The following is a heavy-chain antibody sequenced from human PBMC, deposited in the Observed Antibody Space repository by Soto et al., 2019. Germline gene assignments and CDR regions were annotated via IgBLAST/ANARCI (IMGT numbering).Heavy chain of an antibody. D-gene: IGHD5-12*01. J-gene: IGHJ3*02. V-gene: IGHV1-2*04. CDR1: GYTFTGYS. CDR3: ARDQWIEAHAFDI. Sequence: QVQLVQSGAEVKKPGASVKVSCKASGYTFTGYSMPWVRQAPGQGLEWMGWINPNSGGTNYAQTFPGWVTMTRDTSISTAYMELSRLRSDDTAVYYCARDQWIEAHAFDIWGQGTMVTVSS. CDR2: INPNSGGT.